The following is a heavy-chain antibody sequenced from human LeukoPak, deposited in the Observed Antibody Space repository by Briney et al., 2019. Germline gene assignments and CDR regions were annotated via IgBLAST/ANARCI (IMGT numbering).Heavy chain of an antibody. V-gene: IGHV4-4*07. J-gene: IGHJ6*04. Sequence: SETLSLICTVSGASLSGYFWTWIRQPAGKGLEWIGRVYMKGNTNYNPSLKSRVTMSVDTSNNQFSLNMRSVTAADTAVYYCARQGYSNGWSYMDVWGKGTTVTVSA. CDR2: VYMKGNT. D-gene: IGHD6-19*01. CDR3: ARQGYSNGWSYMDV. CDR1: GASLSGYF.